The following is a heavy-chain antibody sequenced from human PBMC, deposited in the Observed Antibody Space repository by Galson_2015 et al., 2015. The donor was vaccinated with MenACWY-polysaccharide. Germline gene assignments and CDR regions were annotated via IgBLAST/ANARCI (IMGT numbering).Heavy chain of an antibody. D-gene: IGHD3-10*01. CDR3: AKGAAHYGSGNYYDH. V-gene: IGHV3-23*01. Sequence: SLRLSCAGSGVTFSSYGMGWVRQAPGKGLEWVSGLSPTTGNTYYADSVRGRFTISRDNSKNTLYLQMNSLRAEDTAVYYCAKGAAHYGSGNYYDHWGQGTQVTVSS. J-gene: IGHJ4*02. CDR1: GVTFSSYG. CDR2: LSPTTGNT.